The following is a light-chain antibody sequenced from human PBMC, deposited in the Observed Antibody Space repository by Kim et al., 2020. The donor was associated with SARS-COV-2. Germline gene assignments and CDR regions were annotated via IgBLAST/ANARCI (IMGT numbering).Light chain of an antibody. CDR2: AAS. CDR3: QQSYSSPWT. CDR1: QSIVSY. Sequence: ASVGDRVTITCRATQSIVSYLNWYQQKPGKAPKLLIYAASTLQSGVPSRFSGSGSGTDFTLTISSLQAEDFATYYCQQSYSSPWTFGQGTKVDIK. V-gene: IGKV1-39*01. J-gene: IGKJ1*01.